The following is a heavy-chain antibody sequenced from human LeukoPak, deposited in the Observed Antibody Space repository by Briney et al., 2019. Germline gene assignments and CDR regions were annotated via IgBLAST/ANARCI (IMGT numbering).Heavy chain of an antibody. CDR1: GGSFSGYY. CDR2: INHSGST. Sequence: SETLSLTCAVYGGSFSGYYWSWIRHPPGKGLEWIGEINHSGSTNYNAPLKSRVTISVDTSKNQFSLKLSSVTAADTAIYYCARGYNWFDPWGQGTLVTVSS. CDR3: ARGYNWFDP. V-gene: IGHV4-34*01. J-gene: IGHJ5*02.